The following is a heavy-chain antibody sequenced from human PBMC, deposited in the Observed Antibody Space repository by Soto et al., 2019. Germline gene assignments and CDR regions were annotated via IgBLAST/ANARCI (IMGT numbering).Heavy chain of an antibody. D-gene: IGHD2-15*01. J-gene: IGHJ4*02. CDR3: ARGTVAATTGVFY. Sequence: SETLSLTCTVSGGSISSGDYYWSWIRQPPGKGLEWIGYIYYSGSTYYNPSLKSRVTISVDTSKNQFSLKLSSVTAADTAVYYCARGTVAATTGVFYWGQGTLVTVSS. CDR1: GGSISSGDYY. V-gene: IGHV4-30-4*01. CDR2: IYYSGST.